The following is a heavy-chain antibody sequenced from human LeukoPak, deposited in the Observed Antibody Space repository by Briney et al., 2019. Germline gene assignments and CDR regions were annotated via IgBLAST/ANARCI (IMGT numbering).Heavy chain of an antibody. CDR2: IYSGGST. D-gene: IGHD2-2*01. CDR1: GFTFSSYS. J-gene: IGHJ1*01. V-gene: IGHV3-53*01. Sequence: GGSLRLSCAASGFTFSSYSMNWVRQAPGKGLEWVSVIYSGGSTYYADSVKGRFTISRDNSKNTLYLQMNSLRAEDTAVYYCARAAAMSAEYFQHWGQGTLVTVSS. CDR3: ARAAAMSAEYFQH.